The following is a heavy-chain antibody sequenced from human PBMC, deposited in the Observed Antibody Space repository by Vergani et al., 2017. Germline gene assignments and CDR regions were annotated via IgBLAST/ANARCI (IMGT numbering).Heavy chain of an antibody. Sequence: QVQLVESGGGVVQRGGSLRLSCATSGFTLSHYDMQWIRQGPGKGLELVAFIQFDGSNQYYADSVKGRFTLSRDSSNNTLYLQMNSLRTDDTATYYCAKHFRGWGIDYWGQGTKVIVSS. D-gene: IGHD3-16*01. V-gene: IGHV3-30*02. J-gene: IGHJ4*02. CDR2: IQFDGSNQ. CDR3: AKHFRGWGIDY. CDR1: GFTLSHYD.